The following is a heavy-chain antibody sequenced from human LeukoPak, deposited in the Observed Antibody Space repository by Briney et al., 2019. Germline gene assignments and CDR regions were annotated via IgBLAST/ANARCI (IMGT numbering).Heavy chain of an antibody. V-gene: IGHV4-34*01. CDR1: GASFNDYY. Sequence: SETLSLTCAVYGASFNDYYWTWIRQPPGGELEWIGEVNHGGYTNYNPTLKSRVTLSVDTSKNQFSLKLSSVTAADTAVYYCARVLGSVGYFEYWGQGTLVSVAS. CDR3: ARVLGSVGYFEY. D-gene: IGHD2-15*01. J-gene: IGHJ4*02. CDR2: VNHGGYT.